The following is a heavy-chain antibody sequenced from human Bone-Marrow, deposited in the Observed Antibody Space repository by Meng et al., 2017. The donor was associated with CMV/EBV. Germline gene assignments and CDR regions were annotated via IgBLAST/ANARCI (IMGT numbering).Heavy chain of an antibody. CDR1: GFTFSSYW. V-gene: IGHV3-7*01. Sequence: GESLKISCAASGFTFSSYWMSWVRQAPGKGLEWVANIKQDGSEKYYVDSVKGRFTISRDNAKNSLYLQMSSLRAEDTAVYYCAREIRQQLDYWGQGTLVTVSS. CDR3: AREIRQQLDY. CDR2: IKQDGSEK. J-gene: IGHJ4*02. D-gene: IGHD6-13*01.